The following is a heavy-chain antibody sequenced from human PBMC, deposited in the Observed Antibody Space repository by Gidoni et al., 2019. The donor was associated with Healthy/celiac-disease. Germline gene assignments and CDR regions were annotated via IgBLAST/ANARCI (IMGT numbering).Heavy chain of an antibody. D-gene: IGHD3-10*01. J-gene: IGHJ4*02. Sequence: EVQLLESGGGLVQPGGPLRLSCSASGSTVSSYAMSWVRQAPGNGLEWISAIRASSVSTYYADSVKGRVTISRDNSKNTLYLQMNSLRAEDTAVYYCAKDLRGWFGELYWGQGTLVTVSS. CDR3: AKDLRGWFGELY. CDR2: IRASSVST. V-gene: IGHV3-23*01. CDR1: GSTVSSYA.